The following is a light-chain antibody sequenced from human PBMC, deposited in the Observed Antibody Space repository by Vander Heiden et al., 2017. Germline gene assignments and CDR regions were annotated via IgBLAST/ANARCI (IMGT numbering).Light chain of an antibody. J-gene: IGKJ2*01. CDR3: MQALQTPYT. Sequence: DIVMTQSPLSLPVTPGEPASISCRSSQSLLHTNGYNYLDWYLQKPGQSPQLLIHLASNRASGVTDRVSGSGSGTDFTLKISRVEAEDVGVYYCMQALQTPYTFGQGTKLEI. CDR1: QSLLHTNGYNY. CDR2: LAS. V-gene: IGKV2-28*01.